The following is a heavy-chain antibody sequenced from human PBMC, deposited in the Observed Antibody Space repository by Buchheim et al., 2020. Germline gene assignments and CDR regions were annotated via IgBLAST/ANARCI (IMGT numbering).Heavy chain of an antibody. CDR1: GFTFSNYE. CDR2: ISSSGSTT. CDR3: ARGGAEFGGDILIQCCGCDS. Sequence: EVQLMESGGGLVQPGGSLRLSCVASGFTFSNYEMNWVRQAPGKGLEWVSYISSSGSTTYYADSVKGRFTISRDNAKNSLYLQMNSLRVEDTAAYYCARGGAEFGGDILIQCCGCDSWRQGT. D-gene: IGHD3-16*01. V-gene: IGHV3-48*03. J-gene: IGHJ4*02.